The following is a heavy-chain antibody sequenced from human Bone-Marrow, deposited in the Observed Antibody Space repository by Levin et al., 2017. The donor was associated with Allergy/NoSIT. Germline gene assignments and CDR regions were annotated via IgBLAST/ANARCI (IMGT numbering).Heavy chain of an antibody. J-gene: IGHJ5*02. D-gene: IGHD3-3*01. CDR2: ISYDGSNK. Sequence: PGGSLRLSCAASGFTFSSYAMHWVRQAPGKGLELVAVISYDGSNKYYADSVKGRFTISRDNSKNTLYLQMNSLRAEDTAVYYCARNGGVGLRFLEWPLGWFDPWGQGTLVTVSS. V-gene: IGHV3-30*04. CDR1: GFTFSSYA. CDR3: ARNGGVGLRFLEWPLGWFDP.